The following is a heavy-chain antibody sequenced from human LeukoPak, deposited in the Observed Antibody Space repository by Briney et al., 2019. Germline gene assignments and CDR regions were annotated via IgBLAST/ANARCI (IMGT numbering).Heavy chain of an antibody. Sequence: KPSETLSLTCTVPGDSTSSSTYYWDWIRQAPGKGLEWIGNIYDSGTTHYNPSLKSRVTISGDTSKNQFSLKLNSVTAADTAIYYCATHRRSGSGGSENAFEIWGQGTMVTVSS. CDR1: GDSTSSSTYY. J-gene: IGHJ3*02. V-gene: IGHV4-39*01. CDR3: ATHRRSGSGGSENAFEI. CDR2: IYDSGTT. D-gene: IGHD5-12*01.